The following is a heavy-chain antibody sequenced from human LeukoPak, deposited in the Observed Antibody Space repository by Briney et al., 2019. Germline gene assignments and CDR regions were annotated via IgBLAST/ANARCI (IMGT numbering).Heavy chain of an antibody. Sequence: SETLSLTCTVSGGSISSYYWSWIRQPPGKGLEWIGYIYYSGSTNYNPSRKSRVTISVDTSKNQFSLKLSSVTAADTAVYYCARVRYGWDYWGQGTLVTVSS. D-gene: IGHD3-9*01. J-gene: IGHJ4*02. CDR1: GGSISSYY. V-gene: IGHV4-59*01. CDR2: IYYSGST. CDR3: ARVRYGWDY.